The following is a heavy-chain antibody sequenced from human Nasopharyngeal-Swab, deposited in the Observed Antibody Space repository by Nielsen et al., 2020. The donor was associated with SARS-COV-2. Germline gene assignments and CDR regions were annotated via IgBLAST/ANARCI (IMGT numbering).Heavy chain of an antibody. D-gene: IGHD3-10*01. CDR3: AKDHGFGELPNGDY. Sequence: GESLKISCAASGFTFNNYNFNWVRQAPGKGLEWVAVISYDGSNKYYADSVKGRFTISRDNSKNTLYLQMNSLRAEDTAVYYCAKDHGFGELPNGDYWGQGTLVTVSS. V-gene: IGHV3-30*18. CDR1: GFTFNNYN. J-gene: IGHJ4*02. CDR2: ISYDGSNK.